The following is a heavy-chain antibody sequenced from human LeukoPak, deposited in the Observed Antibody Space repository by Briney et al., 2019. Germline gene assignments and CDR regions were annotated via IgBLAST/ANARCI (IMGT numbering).Heavy chain of an antibody. Sequence: SETLSLTCTVSGDSISNYYWSWIRQSPGKELEWIGYMYNRGSTIYNPSLKSRVTISTDTSKNQFSLRLTSVTAADTAVHYCARAEKAVTGTLDYWGQGTLITVSS. CDR1: GDSISNYY. D-gene: IGHD6-19*01. CDR3: ARAEKAVTGTLDY. V-gene: IGHV4-59*01. CDR2: MYNRGST. J-gene: IGHJ4*02.